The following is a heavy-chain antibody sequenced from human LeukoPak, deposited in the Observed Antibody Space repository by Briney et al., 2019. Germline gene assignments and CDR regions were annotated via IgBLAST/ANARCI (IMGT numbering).Heavy chain of an antibody. V-gene: IGHV1-69*13. J-gene: IGHJ4*02. D-gene: IGHD6-19*01. CDR3: ARYNGSSGWYERGYYFDY. Sequence: GASVKVSCKASGYTFTSYGISWVRQAPGQGLEWMGGIIPIFGTANYAQKFQGRVTITADESTSTAYMELSSLRSEDTAVYYCARYNGSSGWYERGYYFDYWGQGTLVTVSS. CDR1: GYTFTSYG. CDR2: IIPIFGTA.